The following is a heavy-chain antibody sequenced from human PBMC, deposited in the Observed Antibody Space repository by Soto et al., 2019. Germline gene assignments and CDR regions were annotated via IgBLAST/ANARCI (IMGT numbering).Heavy chain of an antibody. CDR1: GGSISSSNW. D-gene: IGHD6-19*01. Sequence: PSETLSLTCAVSGGSISSSNWWGWVRQPPGKGLEWIGEIFHTGSTNYNPSLKSRVTISVDKSKNQFSLKLSSVTAADTAVYYCAGDKAQQWHEFDYWGQGTLVTVSS. CDR3: AGDKAQQWHEFDY. CDR2: IFHTGST. V-gene: IGHV4-4*02. J-gene: IGHJ4*02.